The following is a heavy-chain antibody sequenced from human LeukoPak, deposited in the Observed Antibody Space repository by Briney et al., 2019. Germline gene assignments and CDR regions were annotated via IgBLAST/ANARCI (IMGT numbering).Heavy chain of an antibody. CDR2: IHYSWRT. CDR3: ARDSSGYDSGRYFDL. V-gene: IGHV4-59*01. D-gene: IGHD5-12*01. J-gene: IGHJ2*01. Sequence: PSETLALTCTVSGVYISPYYWNWIRQPPGKGLEWIGYIHYSWRTDYNPSLNSRVTITVDTSKSQFSLKLTSVTAADTAVYYCARDSSGYDSGRYFDLWGRGTLVTVSS. CDR1: GVYISPYY.